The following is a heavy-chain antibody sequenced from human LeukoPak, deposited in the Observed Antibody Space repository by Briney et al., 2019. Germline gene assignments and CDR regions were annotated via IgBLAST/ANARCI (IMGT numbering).Heavy chain of an antibody. J-gene: IGHJ4*02. D-gene: IGHD3-22*01. CDR3: ARASYYYDDSGYYYAY. Sequence: GGSLRLSCAASGFTVSSNYMNWVRQAPGKGLEWVSVIYSGDSTYYADSVKGRFTISRHNPKNTLYLQMNSLSPEDTAVYYCARASYYYDDSGYYYAYWGQGTLVTVSS. CDR1: GFTVSSNY. V-gene: IGHV3-53*04. CDR2: IYSGDST.